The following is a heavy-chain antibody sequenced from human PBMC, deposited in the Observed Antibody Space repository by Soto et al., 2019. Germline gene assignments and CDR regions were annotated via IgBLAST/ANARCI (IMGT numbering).Heavy chain of an antibody. CDR3: AREGAGLRWLQFRSFDY. CDR1: GFSFNVYY. V-gene: IGHV1-18*04. CDR2: ISAYNGNT. J-gene: IGHJ4*02. Sequence: ASVKVSCKTSGFSFNVYYIHWVRQAPGQGLEWMGWISAYNGNTNYAQKLQGRVTMTTDTSTSTAYMELRSLRSDDTAVYYCAREGAGLRWLQFRSFDYWGQGTMVTVSS. D-gene: IGHD4-4*01.